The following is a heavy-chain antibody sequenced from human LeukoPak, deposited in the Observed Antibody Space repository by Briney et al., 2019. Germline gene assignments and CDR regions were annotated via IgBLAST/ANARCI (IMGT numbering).Heavy chain of an antibody. CDR1: GSYW. CDR3: VSFYETY. J-gene: IGHJ4*02. V-gene: IGHV3-74*01. D-gene: IGHD2/OR15-2a*01. CDR2: INSDGSWT. Sequence: GSLRLSCAASGSYWMHWVRQAPGKGLVWVSHINSDGSWTSYADSVKGRFTISKDNAKNTVYLQMNNLKAEDTAVYYCVSFYETYWGRGTLVTVSS.